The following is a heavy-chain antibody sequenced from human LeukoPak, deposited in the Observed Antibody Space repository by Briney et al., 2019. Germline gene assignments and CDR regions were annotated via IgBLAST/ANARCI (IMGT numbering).Heavy chain of an antibody. CDR3: TRDFVF. D-gene: IGHD3-3*01. Sequence: GGSLRLSCAAYGFAFSTHWMDWVRQAPGRGLVWVGNINQDGSVKHYVDSVRGRFTISRDNARNSVHLQMSALRVEDTAVYYCTRDFVFWGQGSLVTASS. CDR1: GFAFSTHW. CDR2: INQDGSVK. J-gene: IGHJ4*02. V-gene: IGHV3-7*01.